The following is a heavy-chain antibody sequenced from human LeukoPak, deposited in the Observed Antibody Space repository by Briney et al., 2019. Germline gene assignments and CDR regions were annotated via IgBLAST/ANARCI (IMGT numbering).Heavy chain of an antibody. CDR2: INPNSGST. V-gene: IGHV1-2*02. D-gene: IGHD2-2*01. J-gene: IGHJ6*03. CDR1: GYTFTGYY. Sequence: ASVKVSCKASGYTFTGYYMHWVRQAPGQGLEWMGWINPNSGSTNYAQKFQGRVTMTRDTSISTAYMELSRLRSDDTAVYYCARGDVVVPAATPFSYYYYMDVWGKGTTVTVSS. CDR3: ARGDVVVPAATPFSYYYYMDV.